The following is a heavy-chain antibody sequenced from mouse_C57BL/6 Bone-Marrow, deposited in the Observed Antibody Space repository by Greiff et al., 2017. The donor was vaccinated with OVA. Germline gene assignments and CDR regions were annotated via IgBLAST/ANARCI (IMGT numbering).Heavy chain of an antibody. CDR1: GYTFTDYY. J-gene: IGHJ3*01. Sequence: EVQLQQSGPELVKPGASVKISCKASGYTFTDYYMYWVKQSHGKSLEWIGDINPNNGGTSYNQKFKGKATLTVDKSSSTAYMELRSLTSEDSAVYYCARSYSNPWFAYWGQGTLVTVSA. V-gene: IGHV1-26*01. D-gene: IGHD2-5*01. CDR2: INPNNGGT. CDR3: ARSYSNPWFAY.